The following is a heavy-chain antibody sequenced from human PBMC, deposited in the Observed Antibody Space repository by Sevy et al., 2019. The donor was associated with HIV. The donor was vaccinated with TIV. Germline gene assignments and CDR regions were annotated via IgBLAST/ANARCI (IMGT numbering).Heavy chain of an antibody. CDR3: ARVPYDYVWGSYRYTGRWFDP. Sequence: ASVKVSCKASGYTFTSYVISWVRQAPGQGLEWMGWISAYNGNTNYAQKLQGRVTMTTDTSRRIADMEQRSLRSDDLAMNYCARVPYDYVWGSYRYTGRWFDPWGQGTLVTVSS. D-gene: IGHD3-16*02. CDR2: ISAYNGNT. V-gene: IGHV1-18*03. J-gene: IGHJ5*02. CDR1: GYTFTSYV.